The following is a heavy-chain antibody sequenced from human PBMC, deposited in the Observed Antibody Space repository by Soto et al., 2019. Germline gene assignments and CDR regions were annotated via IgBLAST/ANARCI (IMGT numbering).Heavy chain of an antibody. CDR3: AIQHRYYYDSSGYRIDY. CDR2: IIPIFGTA. V-gene: IGHV1-69*06. D-gene: IGHD3-22*01. Sequence: QVQLVQSGAEVKKPGSSVKVSCKASGGTFSSYAISWVRQAPGQGLEWMGGIIPIFGTANYAQKFQGRVTITADKSTSTAYMELSRLRSEDTAVYYCAIQHRYYYDSSGYRIDYWGQGTLVTVSS. CDR1: GGTFSSYA. J-gene: IGHJ4*02.